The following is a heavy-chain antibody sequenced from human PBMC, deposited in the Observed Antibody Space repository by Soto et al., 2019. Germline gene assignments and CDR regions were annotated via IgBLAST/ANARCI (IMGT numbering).Heavy chain of an antibody. CDR3: ARDGPKYYDFWSGYYNWLDP. J-gene: IGHJ5*02. Sequence: SETLSLTCAVYGGSFSGYYWSWIRQPPGKGLEWIGEINHSGSTNYNPSLKSRVTISVDTSKNQFSLKLSSVTAADTAVYYCARDGPKYYDFWSGYYNWLDPCGQGPLVTVYS. D-gene: IGHD3-3*01. CDR1: GGSFSGYY. CDR2: INHSGST. V-gene: IGHV4-34*01.